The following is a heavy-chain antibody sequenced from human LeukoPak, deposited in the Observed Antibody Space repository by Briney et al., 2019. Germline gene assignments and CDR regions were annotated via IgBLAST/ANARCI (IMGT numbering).Heavy chain of an antibody. V-gene: IGHV3-30*02. CDR2: IRDDGRNK. Sequence: GGSLRLSCAASGFTFSHYGMHWVRQAPGKGLEWVAFIRDDGRNKYYADSVKGRFTISRDNSKNTLYLQMISLRPEDTGVYYCAKGGDIVAVAAAPWGQGTLVTVSS. CDR3: AKGGDIVAVAAAP. CDR1: GFTFSHYG. D-gene: IGHD2-2*01. J-gene: IGHJ5*02.